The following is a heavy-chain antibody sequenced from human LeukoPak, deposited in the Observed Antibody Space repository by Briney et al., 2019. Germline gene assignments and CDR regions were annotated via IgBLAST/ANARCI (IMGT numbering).Heavy chain of an antibody. V-gene: IGHV4-39*01. Sequence: SETLSLTCTVSGGSISSSNYYWGWIRQPPGKGLEWIGSIYYRGSTYYNPSLKSRVTISVDTSKNQFSLKLSSVTAADTAVYYCAREYSSSSGRRAFDIWGQGTMVTVSS. CDR2: IYYRGST. CDR3: AREYSSSSGRRAFDI. J-gene: IGHJ3*02. D-gene: IGHD6-6*01. CDR1: GGSISSSNYY.